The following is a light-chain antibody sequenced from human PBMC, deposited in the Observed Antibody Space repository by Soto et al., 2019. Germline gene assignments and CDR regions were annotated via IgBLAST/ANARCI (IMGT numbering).Light chain of an antibody. CDR2: EVS. Sequence: QSALTQPASVSGSPGQSITIACTGTSSDVGGYDYVSWYQQHPGKAPKLMIYEVSNRPSGVSNRFSGSKSGSTASLTISGLQAEDEADYYCSSYTSSSTYVFGTRTKVTVL. CDR1: SSDVGGYDY. CDR3: SSYTSSSTYV. J-gene: IGLJ1*01. V-gene: IGLV2-14*01.